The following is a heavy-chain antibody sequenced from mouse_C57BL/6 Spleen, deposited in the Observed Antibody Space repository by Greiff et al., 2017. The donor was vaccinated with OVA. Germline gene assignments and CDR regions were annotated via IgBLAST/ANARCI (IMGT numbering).Heavy chain of an antibody. CDR2: IYPGDGDT. CDR1: GYAFSSSW. Sequence: LQESGPELVKPGASVKISCKASGYAFSSSWMNWVKQRPGKGLEWIGRIYPGDGDTNYNGKFKGKATLTADKSSSTAYMQLSSLTSEDSAVYFCARGDGPWGQGTLVTVSA. V-gene: IGHV1-82*01. D-gene: IGHD1-2*01. CDR3: ARGDGP. J-gene: IGHJ3*01.